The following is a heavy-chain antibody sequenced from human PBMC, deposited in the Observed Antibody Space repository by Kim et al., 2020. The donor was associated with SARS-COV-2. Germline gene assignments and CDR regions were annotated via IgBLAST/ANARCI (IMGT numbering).Heavy chain of an antibody. CDR1: GGSISSSSYY. Sequence: SETLSLTCTVSGGSISSSSYYWGWIRQPPGKGLEWIGSIYYSGSTYYNPSLKSRVTISVDTSKNQFSLKLSSVTAADTAVYYCARDYSVAGLDYWVQGTLVTVSS. J-gene: IGHJ4*02. CDR2: IYYSGST. D-gene: IGHD6-19*01. CDR3: ARDYSVAGLDY. V-gene: IGHV4-39*07.